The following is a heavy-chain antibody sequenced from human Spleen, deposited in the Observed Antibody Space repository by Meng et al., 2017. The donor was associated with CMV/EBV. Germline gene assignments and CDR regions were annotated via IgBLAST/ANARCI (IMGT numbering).Heavy chain of an antibody. J-gene: IGHJ4*02. Sequence: SCAASGFTFSTYWMYWVRQAPGKGLVWVSRIKTDGSSTSYADSVKGRFTISRDNAKNTLYLQMNSLRADDTAVYFCARDPAWTSFDYWGQGALVTVSS. D-gene: IGHD1-1*01. CDR1: GFTFSTYW. CDR2: IKTDGSST. CDR3: ARDPAWTSFDY. V-gene: IGHV3-74*01.